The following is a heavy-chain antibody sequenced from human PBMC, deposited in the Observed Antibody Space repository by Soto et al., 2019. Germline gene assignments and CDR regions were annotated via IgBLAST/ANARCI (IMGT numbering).Heavy chain of an antibody. CDR3: AKGEVDSIKYYERDV. CDR2: ISWNGGDI. Sequence: EVELVESGGGLVQPGRSLTLACAASGFMFEDYAMHWVRQVPGKGLEWVSGISWNGGDIAYVDSVKGRFTISRDNAKKCLTLKMNSLRPEDTALYYCAKGEVDSIKYYERDVWGEWTTVIVTS. J-gene: IGHJ6*04. D-gene: IGHD3-3*01. V-gene: IGHV3-9*01. CDR1: GFMFEDYA.